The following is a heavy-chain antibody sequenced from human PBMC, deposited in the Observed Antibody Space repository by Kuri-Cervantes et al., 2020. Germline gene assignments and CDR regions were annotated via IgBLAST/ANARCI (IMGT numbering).Heavy chain of an antibody. CDR2: IYHSRSS. CDR3: ARHATDMTIFGVVITPYGMDV. CDR1: GGSISSDCYS. J-gene: IGHJ6*02. D-gene: IGHD3-3*01. V-gene: IGHV4-30-2*01. Sequence: SETLSLTCAASGGSISSDCYSWIWIRQPPGKGLEWIGYIYHSRSSYYNPSLKSRITISVDRSKNQFSLKLISVTAADTAVYYCARHATDMTIFGVVITPYGMDVWGQGTTVTVSS.